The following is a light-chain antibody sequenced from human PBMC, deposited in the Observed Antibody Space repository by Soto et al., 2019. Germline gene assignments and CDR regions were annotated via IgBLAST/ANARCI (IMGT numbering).Light chain of an antibody. CDR1: SSNIGRNT. Sequence: QSVLTQSPSASETPGQRVTISCSGSSSNIGRNTVSWYQQLRGTAPQLLIYGHNQRPSGGADRFSGAKSGASAALVISGLQSEDEADDYCGAWDDSLNGVVFGGGTKLTVL. CDR3: GAWDDSLNGVV. CDR2: GHN. J-gene: IGLJ2*01. V-gene: IGLV1-44*01.